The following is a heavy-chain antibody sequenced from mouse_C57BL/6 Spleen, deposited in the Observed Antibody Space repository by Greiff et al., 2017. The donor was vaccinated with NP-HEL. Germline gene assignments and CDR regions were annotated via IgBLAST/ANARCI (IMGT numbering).Heavy chain of an antibody. Sequence: LQESGAELVKPGASVKISCKASGYAFSSYWMNWVKQRPGKGLEWIGQIYPGDGDTNYNGKFKGKATLTADKSSSTAYMQLSSLTSEDSAVYFCARGGHYYGSRDYWGQGTTLTVSS. CDR2: IYPGDGDT. CDR1: GYAFSSYW. D-gene: IGHD1-1*01. CDR3: ARGGHYYGSRDY. V-gene: IGHV1-80*01. J-gene: IGHJ2*01.